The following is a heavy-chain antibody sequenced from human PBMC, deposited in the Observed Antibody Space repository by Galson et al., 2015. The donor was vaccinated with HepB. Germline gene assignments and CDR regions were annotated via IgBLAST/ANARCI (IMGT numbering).Heavy chain of an antibody. J-gene: IGHJ4*02. CDR3: AKERGIAVAGFMWY. Sequence: SLRLSCAASGFTFSSYGMHWVRQAPGKGLEWVAAISDDESNKYYADSVKGRLTISRDNSKNTLYLHMNSLRAEDTAVYYCAKERGIAVAGFMWYWGQGTLVTVSS. CDR1: GFTFSSYG. CDR2: ISDDESNK. D-gene: IGHD6-19*01. V-gene: IGHV3-30*18.